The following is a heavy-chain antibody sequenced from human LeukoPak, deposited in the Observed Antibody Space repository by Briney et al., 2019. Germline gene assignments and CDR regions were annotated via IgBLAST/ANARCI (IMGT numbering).Heavy chain of an antibody. D-gene: IGHD6-19*01. CDR2: IYTSGST. V-gene: IGHV4-61*02. CDR3: ARGQXSSGXXLFDY. J-gene: IGHJ4*02. CDR1: GGSISSGSYY. Sequence: SETLPLTCTVSGGSISSGSYYWSWIRQPAGKGLEWIGRIYTSGSTNYNPSLKSRVTISVDTSKNQFSLKLSSVTAADTAVYDCARGQXSSGXXLFDYWGQ.